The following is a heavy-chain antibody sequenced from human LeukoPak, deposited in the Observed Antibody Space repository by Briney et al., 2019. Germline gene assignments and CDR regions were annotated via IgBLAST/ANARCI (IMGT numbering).Heavy chain of an antibody. CDR3: ASGILADAFDI. CDR1: GFTFSSYS. J-gene: IGHJ3*02. CDR2: ISSSSSYI. V-gene: IGHV3-21*01. D-gene: IGHD1-14*01. Sequence: PGGSLRLSCAASGFTFSSYSMNWVRQAPGKGLEWVSSISSSSSYIYYADSVKGRFTISRDNAKNSLYLQMNSLRVEDTAVYYCASGILADAFDIWGQGTMVTVSS.